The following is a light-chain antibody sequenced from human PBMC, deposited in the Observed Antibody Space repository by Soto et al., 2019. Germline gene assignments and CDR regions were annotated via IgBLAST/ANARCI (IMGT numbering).Light chain of an antibody. Sequence: SAQSPPSSVCGSPGQSVPISCTGSSSDIGAYNYVSWFQQYPGKAPKLIISEVSNRPSGVSNRFSGSKSGTAASLTISGLQTEDEADYFCFSFTTDWTHVFGTGTKVTVL. CDR1: SSDIGAYNY. CDR3: FSFTTDWTHV. J-gene: IGLJ1*01. CDR2: EVS. V-gene: IGLV2-14*01.